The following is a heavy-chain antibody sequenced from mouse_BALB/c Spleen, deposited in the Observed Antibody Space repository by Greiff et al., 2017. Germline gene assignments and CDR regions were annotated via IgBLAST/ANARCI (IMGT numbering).Heavy chain of an antibody. Sequence: LVKTGASVKISCKASGYSFTGYYMHWVKQSHGKSLEWIGYISCYNGATSYNQKFKGKATFTVDTSSSTAYMQFNSLTSEDSAVYYCAGCSTMSTTDYFDYWGQGTTLTVSS. CDR2: ISCYNGAT. D-gene: IGHD2-4*01. V-gene: IGHV1S34*01. CDR1: GYSFTGYY. CDR3: AGCSTMSTTDYFDY. J-gene: IGHJ2*01.